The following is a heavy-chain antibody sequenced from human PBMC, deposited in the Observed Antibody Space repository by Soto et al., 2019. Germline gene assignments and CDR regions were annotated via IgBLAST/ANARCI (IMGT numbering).Heavy chain of an antibody. CDR1: GFTFSTYA. D-gene: IGHD4-17*01. V-gene: IGHV3-23*01. J-gene: IGHJ3*01. CDR2: ISGSAEIT. Sequence: EVQLLESGGGLVQPGGSLRLSCAASGFTFSTYAMSWVRQAPGKGLEWVSAISGSAEITYYADSVKGRFTISRDNSINMLYLQMNSLRTEDTAVYYCAHPRGYGVFDAYDFWGQGAMATVSS. CDR3: AHPRGYGVFDAYDF.